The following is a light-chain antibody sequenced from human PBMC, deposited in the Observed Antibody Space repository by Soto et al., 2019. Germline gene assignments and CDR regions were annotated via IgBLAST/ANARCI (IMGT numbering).Light chain of an antibody. CDR3: QQYRSSPFT. J-gene: IGKJ3*01. CDR2: GAS. V-gene: IGKV3-20*01. CDR1: QSVSSSY. Sequence: EIVLTQSPGTLSLSPGERATLSCRASQSVSSSYLAWYQQKPGQAPRLLIYGASSRGTGIPDRFSGSGYGTDFTITISRLEPQDFAAYYCQQYRSSPFTFGPGTRVDIK.